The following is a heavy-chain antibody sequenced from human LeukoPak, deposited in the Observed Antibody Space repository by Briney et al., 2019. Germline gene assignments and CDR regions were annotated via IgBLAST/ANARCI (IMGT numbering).Heavy chain of an antibody. Sequence: GGSLRLSCPASGFTLSSYWMSWVRQAPGKWLEWVATIKQDGSQQYDGDSVKGRFNISRDNAKNSLYLQMNSLRAEDTAVYYCARDQGSSWYDYWGQGTLVSVSS. CDR2: IKQDGSQQ. V-gene: IGHV3-7*04. CDR1: GFTLSSYW. J-gene: IGHJ4*02. D-gene: IGHD6-13*01. CDR3: ARDQGSSWYDY.